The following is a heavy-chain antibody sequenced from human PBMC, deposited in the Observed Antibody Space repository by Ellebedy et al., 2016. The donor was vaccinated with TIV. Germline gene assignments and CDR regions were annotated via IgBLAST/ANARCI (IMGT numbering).Heavy chain of an antibody. D-gene: IGHD2-2*02. J-gene: IGHJ6*02. V-gene: IGHV4-61*01. CDR2: RYYIGTT. CDR3: AGGSYTPYGMDV. Sequence: SETLSLTCTVSGGSVSSGSPYWNWIRQPPGTGLEWIGYRYYIGTTNYNPSLKSRVTISEDTSKNQFSLRLSSVTAADTAVYYCAGGSYTPYGMDVWGQGTTVTVSS. CDR1: GGSVSSGSPY.